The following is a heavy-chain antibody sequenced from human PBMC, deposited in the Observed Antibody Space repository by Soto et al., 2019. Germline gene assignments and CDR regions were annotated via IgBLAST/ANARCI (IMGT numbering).Heavy chain of an antibody. Sequence: QVQLVQSGAEVKKPGASVKVSCKASGYTFTSYYMHWVRQAPGQGLEWMGIINPSGGSTSYAQKFQGRVTRTRDTSTSKVYMELSSLRSEDTAVYYCERSIAHMATTAWGQGTLVTVSS. CDR2: INPSGGST. D-gene: IGHD5-12*01. V-gene: IGHV1-46*01. CDR3: ERSIAHMATTA. CDR1: GYTFTSYY. J-gene: IGHJ5*02.